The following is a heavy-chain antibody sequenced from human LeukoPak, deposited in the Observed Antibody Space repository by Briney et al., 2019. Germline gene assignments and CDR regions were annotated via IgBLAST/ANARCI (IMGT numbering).Heavy chain of an antibody. V-gene: IGHV4-4*07. CDR1: GGSISSYY. Sequence: SETLSLTCTVSGGSISSYYWSWIRQPAGKGLEWIGRIYTSGSTNYNPSLKSRVTISVDTSKNQFSLKLSSVTAADTAVYYCARVEAAAGSFDYWGQGTLVTVSS. J-gene: IGHJ4*02. D-gene: IGHD6-13*01. CDR3: ARVEAAAGSFDY. CDR2: IYTSGST.